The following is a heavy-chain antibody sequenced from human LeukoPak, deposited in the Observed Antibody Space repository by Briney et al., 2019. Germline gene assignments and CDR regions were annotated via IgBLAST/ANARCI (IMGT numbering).Heavy chain of an antibody. D-gene: IGHD1-26*01. V-gene: IGHV4-39*07. CDR1: GGSITSSNYY. CDR2: VYYSGNT. Sequence: SETLSLTCTVSGGSITSSNYYWGWIRQPPEKGLEWIGNVYYSGNTYYNRSLKSRVAISVDTSKNQFSLKLSSVTAADTAVYYCARSRGSYYNYYYYMDVWGKGTTVTVSS. CDR3: ARSRGSYYNYYYYMDV. J-gene: IGHJ6*03.